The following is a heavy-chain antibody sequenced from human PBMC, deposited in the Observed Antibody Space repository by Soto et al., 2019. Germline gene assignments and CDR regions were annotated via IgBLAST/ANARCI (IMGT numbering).Heavy chain of an antibody. CDR2: ISYSGST. CDR3: ARGSGSYYAY. Sequence: QVQLQESGPGLVKPSETLSLTCTVSGASVSSGNYYWSWIRQPPGKGLECIGYISYSGSTNYNPSLKSRVTISIDTSKHQLSLKLSSVTAADTAVYYCARGSGSYYAYWGQGTLVTVSS. V-gene: IGHV4-61*01. J-gene: IGHJ4*02. CDR1: GASVSSGNYY. D-gene: IGHD1-26*01.